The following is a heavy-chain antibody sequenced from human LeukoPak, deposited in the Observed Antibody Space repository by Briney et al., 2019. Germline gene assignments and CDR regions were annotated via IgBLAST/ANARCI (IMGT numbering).Heavy chain of an antibody. Sequence: SATLSLTCTVSGGSISGSSYYWGWIRQPPGKGLEWIGNVCYSGTTYYNPSLKSRVTISVDTSKNQFSLKLSSVTAADTAVYYCARQDTITTPGVDYWGQGTPVTVSS. CDR1: GGSISGSSYY. J-gene: IGHJ4*02. CDR3: ARQDTITTPGVDY. CDR2: VCYSGTT. D-gene: IGHD3-3*01. V-gene: IGHV4-39*01.